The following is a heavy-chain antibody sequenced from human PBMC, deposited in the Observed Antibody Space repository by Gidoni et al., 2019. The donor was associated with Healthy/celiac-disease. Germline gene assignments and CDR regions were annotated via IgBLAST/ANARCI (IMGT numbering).Heavy chain of an antibody. J-gene: IGHJ5*02. V-gene: IGHV3-33*01. CDR2: IWYDGSNK. CDR1: GFTFSSDG. Sequence: QLQLVESGGGVVQPGRSLRISCAASGFTFSSDGMHWVRQAPGKGMEWVEGIWYDGSNKYYADSVKGRFTISRDNSKNTLYLQMNSLRAEDTAVYYCARETSTVVTPGRFDPWGQGTLVTVSS. D-gene: IGHD2-21*02. CDR3: ARETSTVVTPGRFDP.